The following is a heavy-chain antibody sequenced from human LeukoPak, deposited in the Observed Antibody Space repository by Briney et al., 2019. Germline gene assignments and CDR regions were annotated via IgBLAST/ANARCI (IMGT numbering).Heavy chain of an antibody. V-gene: IGHV3-21*01. D-gene: IGHD6-13*01. CDR2: ISSSRSYI. CDR1: GVTFSSYS. Sequence: GGSLRLSCAASGVTFSSYSMNCVRQAPGEGLEWVSSISSSRSYISYADSVKGGFTISRDNPRNSLYLQINSLRAEATPVYYCARDRRYSSSADDWGQGTLVTVAS. J-gene: IGHJ4*02. CDR3: ARDRRYSSSADD.